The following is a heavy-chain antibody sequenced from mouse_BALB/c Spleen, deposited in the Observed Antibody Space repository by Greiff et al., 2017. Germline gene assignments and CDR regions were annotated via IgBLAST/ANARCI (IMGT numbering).Heavy chain of an antibody. V-gene: IGHV1S81*02. D-gene: IGHD2-1*01. CDR2: INPSNGRT. J-gene: IGHJ2*01. Sequence: VQLQQPGAELVKPGASVKLSCKASGYTFTSYWMHWVKQRPGQGLEWIGEINPSNGRTNYNEKFKSKATLTVDKSSSTAYMQLSSLTSEDSAVYYCARWDGNLDYWGQGTTLTVSS. CDR1: GYTFTSYW. CDR3: ARWDGNLDY.